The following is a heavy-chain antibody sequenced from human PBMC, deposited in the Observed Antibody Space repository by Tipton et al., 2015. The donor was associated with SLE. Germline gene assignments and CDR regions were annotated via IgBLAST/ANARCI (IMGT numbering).Heavy chain of an antibody. CDR2: IDHRGGT. D-gene: IGHD4-17*01. Sequence: TLSLTCAVYGGSFSGYYWSWIRQPPGKRLEYIGEIDHRGGTNYNPSLKSRVTMSVDTSKNQFSLKLRSVTAADTAVYYCARHAGDYAYFDSWGQGTLVTVSS. J-gene: IGHJ4*02. CDR3: ARHAGDYAYFDS. V-gene: IGHV4-34*01. CDR1: GGSFSGYY.